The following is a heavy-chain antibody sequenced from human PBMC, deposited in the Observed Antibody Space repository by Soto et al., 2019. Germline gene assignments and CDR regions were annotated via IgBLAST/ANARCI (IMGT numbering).Heavy chain of an antibody. CDR1: GGSISSGGYY. D-gene: IGHD4-17*01. Sequence: QVQLQESGPGLVKPSQTLSLTCTVSGGSISSGGYYWRWIRQHPGKGLEWIGYIYYSGSTYYNPSLKSRVTISVDTSKNQFSLKLSSVTAADTAVYYCARAGDYDLTKTDYWGQGTLVTVSS. CDR3: ARAGDYDLTKTDY. V-gene: IGHV4-31*03. J-gene: IGHJ4*02. CDR2: IYYSGST.